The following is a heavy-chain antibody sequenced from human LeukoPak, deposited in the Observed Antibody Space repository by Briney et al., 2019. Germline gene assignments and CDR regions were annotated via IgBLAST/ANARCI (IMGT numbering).Heavy chain of an antibody. CDR3: ARAPPYCTNGVCYIY. D-gene: IGHD2-8*01. J-gene: IGHJ4*02. Sequence: ASVKVSCKASGYTFTGYYMHWARQAPGQGLEWMGWINPNSGGTNYAQKFQGRVTMTRDTSISTAYMELSRLRSDDTAVYYCARAPPYCTNGVCYIYWGQGTLVTVSS. V-gene: IGHV1-2*02. CDR1: GYTFTGYY. CDR2: INPNSGGT.